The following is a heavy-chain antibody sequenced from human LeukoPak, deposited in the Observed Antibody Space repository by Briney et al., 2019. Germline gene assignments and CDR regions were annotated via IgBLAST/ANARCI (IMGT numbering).Heavy chain of an antibody. V-gene: IGHV4-59*08. J-gene: IGHJ4*02. Sequence: SETLSLTCTVSGGSISSYYWSWIRQPPGKGLEWIGYIYYSGSTNCNPSLKSRVTISVDTSKNQFSLKLSSVTAADTAVYYCARQTSVLSYFDYWGQGTLVTVSS. CDR1: GGSISSYY. CDR2: IYYSGST. CDR3: ARQTSVLSYFDY.